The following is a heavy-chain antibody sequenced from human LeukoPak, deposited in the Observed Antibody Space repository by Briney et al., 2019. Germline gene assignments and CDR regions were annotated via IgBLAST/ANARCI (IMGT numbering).Heavy chain of an antibody. D-gene: IGHD5-18*01. CDR3: ATPAGNFYGYQDFFDY. J-gene: IGHJ4*02. Sequence: SGGSLRLSCAASGFPFRSYAMSWVRQAPGKGLEWVSAISGSADSTYYADSVKGRFTIARDNSKNTLYLHIDSLRAEDTAVYFCATPAGNFYGYQDFFDYWGQGTLVTVSS. CDR2: ISGSADST. V-gene: IGHV3-23*01. CDR1: GFPFRSYA.